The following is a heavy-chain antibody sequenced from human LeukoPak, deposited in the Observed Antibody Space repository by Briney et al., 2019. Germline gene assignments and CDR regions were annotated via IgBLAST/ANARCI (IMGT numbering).Heavy chain of an antibody. D-gene: IGHD6-19*01. V-gene: IGHV4-28*01. J-gene: IGHJ3*01. CDR2: IYYNGNT. CDR3: ARNQAVAANRGASDV. CDR1: GYSISSNNW. Sequence: SETLSLTCAVSGYSISSNNWWAWVRQPPGKGLEWIGYIYYNGNTYYNPYNPSLTSRVTMSIDTSKNQFSLKLDSVTEIDTAMYYCARNQAVAANRGASDVWGQGTMVTVSS.